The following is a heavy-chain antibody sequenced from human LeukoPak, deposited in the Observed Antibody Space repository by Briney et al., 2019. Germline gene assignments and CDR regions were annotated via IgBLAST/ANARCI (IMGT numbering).Heavy chain of an antibody. CDR3: AGLSSGTYYSAFGI. J-gene: IGHJ3*02. CDR2: IYSGGGN. CDR1: GFTLSSNY. Sequence: PGGSLRLSCAAPGFTLSSNYMSSVREAPGGGVEWGSVIYSGGGNYYADSVKGRFTTSRDNSNNTLSLQMNSLRTDGTAVYYCAGLSSGTYYSAFGIWGQGTMVTVSS. V-gene: IGHV3-66*02. D-gene: IGHD1-26*01.